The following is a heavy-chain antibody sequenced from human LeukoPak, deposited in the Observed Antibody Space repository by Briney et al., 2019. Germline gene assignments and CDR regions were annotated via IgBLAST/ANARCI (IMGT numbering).Heavy chain of an antibody. Sequence: GGSLRLSCAASGFTFSSYSMNWVRQAPGKGLEWVSYISSSSSTIYYADSVKGRFTISRDNAKNSLYLQMNSLRAEDTAVYYCARDGGYCSSTSCYSRVGLWGQGTLVTVSS. CDR1: GFTFSSYS. CDR2: ISSSSSTI. D-gene: IGHD2-2*02. V-gene: IGHV3-48*01. J-gene: IGHJ4*02. CDR3: ARDGGYCSSTSCYSRVGL.